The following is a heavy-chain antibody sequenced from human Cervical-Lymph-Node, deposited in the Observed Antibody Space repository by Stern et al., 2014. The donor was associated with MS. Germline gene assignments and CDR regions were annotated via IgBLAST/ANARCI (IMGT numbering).Heavy chain of an antibody. CDR3: ASAYSSSHYYFDY. CDR1: GFSFSRYA. Sequence: VQLVASGGGVVQPGRSLRLSCAASGFSFSRYAMHWVRQAPGKGLEWVALVWYDGSIPVYADSVTGRFPISRDNFKNTLYLQMNSLRAEDTAVYYCASAYSSSHYYFDYWGQGTLVTVSS. J-gene: IGHJ4*02. V-gene: IGHV3-33*01. CDR2: VWYDGSIP. D-gene: IGHD6-13*01.